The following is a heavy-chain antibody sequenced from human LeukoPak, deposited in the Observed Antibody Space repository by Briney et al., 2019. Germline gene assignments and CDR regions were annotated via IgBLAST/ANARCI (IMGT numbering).Heavy chain of an antibody. CDR1: GFTFSTYA. CDR2: ISYDGSNK. V-gene: IGHV3-30-3*01. CDR3: ASSHSSGWYYFDY. J-gene: IGHJ4*02. Sequence: GGSLRLSSAASGFTFSTYAMHWVRQAPGKGLEWVAVISYDGSNKYYADSVKGRFTISRDNSKNTLYLQMNSLRAEDTAVYYCASSHSSGWYYFDYWGQGTLVTVSS. D-gene: IGHD6-19*01.